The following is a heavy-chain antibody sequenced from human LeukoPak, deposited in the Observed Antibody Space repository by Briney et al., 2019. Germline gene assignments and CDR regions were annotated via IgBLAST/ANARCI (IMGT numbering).Heavy chain of an antibody. CDR3: ARRGYYDSSGYDY. CDR2: ISGSSTDI. CDR1: GFTFSSYG. V-gene: IGHV3-21*01. J-gene: IGHJ4*02. D-gene: IGHD3-22*01. Sequence: GGSLRLSCAASGFTFSSYGMNWVRQAPGKGLEWVSSISGSSTDIYYADSVKGRFTISRDNAKNSLYLQINSLRAEDTAIYYCARRGYYDSSGYDYWGQGTLVTVSS.